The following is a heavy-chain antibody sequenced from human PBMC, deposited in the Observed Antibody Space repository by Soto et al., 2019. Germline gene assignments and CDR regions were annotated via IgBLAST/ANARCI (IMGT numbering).Heavy chain of an antibody. CDR1: GGSISSYY. J-gene: IGHJ6*03. Sequence: SETLSLTCTVSGGSISSYYWSWIRQPPGKGLDWIGYIYYTEKTNYNPSLKSRVTISVDTSKNQFSLKLSSVTAADTAVYYCASTPAAPYYYYMDVWGKGTTVTVSS. CDR3: ASTPAAPYYYYMDV. D-gene: IGHD2-2*01. CDR2: IYYTEKT. V-gene: IGHV4-59*01.